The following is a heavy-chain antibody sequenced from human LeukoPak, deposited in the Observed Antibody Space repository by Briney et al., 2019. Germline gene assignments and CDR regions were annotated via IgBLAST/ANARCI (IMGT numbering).Heavy chain of an antibody. CDR3: ARGPGDPKGASSSGYYSEWYFDL. CDR1: GYTFTSYA. CDR2: INAGNGNT. D-gene: IGHD3-22*01. J-gene: IGHJ2*01. Sequence: ASVKVSCKASGYTFTSYAMHWVRQAPGQRLEWMGWINAGNGNTKYSQKFQGRVTITRDTSASTAYMELSSLRSEDTAVYYCARGPGDPKGASSSGYYSEWYFDLWGRGTLVTVSS. V-gene: IGHV1-3*01.